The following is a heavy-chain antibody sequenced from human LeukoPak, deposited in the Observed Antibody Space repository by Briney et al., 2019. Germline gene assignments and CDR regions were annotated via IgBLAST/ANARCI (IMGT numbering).Heavy chain of an antibody. V-gene: IGHV1-18*01. J-gene: IGHJ6*03. Sequence: ASVRVSCKASGYTFTSYGISWVRQAPGQGLEWMGWISAYNGNTNYAQKLQGRVTMTTDTSTSTAYMELRSLRSDDTAVYYCARIPSFWSGYYFDYYYMDVWGKGTTVTVSS. CDR2: ISAYNGNT. CDR1: GYTFTSYG. CDR3: ARIPSFWSGYYFDYYYMDV. D-gene: IGHD3-3*01.